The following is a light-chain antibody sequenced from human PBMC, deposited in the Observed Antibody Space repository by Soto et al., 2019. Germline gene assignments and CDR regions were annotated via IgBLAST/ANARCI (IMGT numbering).Light chain of an antibody. Sequence: QSALTRPASVSGSPGQSITISCTGASSDVGGYNYVSWYQQHPGKAPKLMIYEVNNRPSGVSNRFSGSKSGSTASLTISGLQTEDEADYYCSSYTSTSTYVFGTGTKVTVL. CDR2: EVN. J-gene: IGLJ1*01. V-gene: IGLV2-14*01. CDR1: SSDVGGYNY. CDR3: SSYTSTSTYV.